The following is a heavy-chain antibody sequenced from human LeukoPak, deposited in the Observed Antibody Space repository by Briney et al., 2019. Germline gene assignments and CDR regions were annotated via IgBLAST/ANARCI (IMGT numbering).Heavy chain of an antibody. V-gene: IGHV3-48*04. CDR2: ISSSSSTI. Sequence: GGSLRLSCAASGFTFSSYSMNWVRQAPGKGPEWVSYISSSSSTIYYADSVKGRFTISRDNAKNSLYLQMNSLRAEDTAVYYCARDRIAARFDYWGQGTLVTVSS. CDR3: ARDRIAARFDY. CDR1: GFTFSSYS. J-gene: IGHJ4*02. D-gene: IGHD6-6*01.